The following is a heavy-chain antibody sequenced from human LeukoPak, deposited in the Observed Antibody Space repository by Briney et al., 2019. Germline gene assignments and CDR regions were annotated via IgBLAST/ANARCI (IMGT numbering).Heavy chain of an antibody. J-gene: IGHJ5*02. CDR2: IYSGGST. CDR3: ARDAHIAYCGGDCYSHNWFDP. D-gene: IGHD2-21*02. V-gene: IGHV3-53*01. CDR1: GFTVSSNY. Sequence: GGSLRLSCAASGFTVSSNYMSWVRQAPGKGLEWVSVIYSGGSTYYADSVKGRFTISRDNSKNSLYLQMNSLRAEDTAVYYCARDAHIAYCGGDCYSHNWFDPWGQGTLVTVSS.